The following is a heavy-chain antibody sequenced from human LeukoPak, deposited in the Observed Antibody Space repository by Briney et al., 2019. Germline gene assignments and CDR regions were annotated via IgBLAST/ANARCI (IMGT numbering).Heavy chain of an antibody. CDR2: MNPKSGDR. V-gene: IGHV1-8*01. D-gene: IGHD2-15*01. Sequence: ASVRVSCKASGDIFTTYDVHWVRPASGQGLALMRWMNPKSGDRGYAQKFQDRVPMTMKNSIRTAYMELRGLQPEDTAVYYCASGWYYHYFGTDLWGQGTTVIVSS. CDR3: ASGWYYHYFGTDL. J-gene: IGHJ6*02. CDR1: GDIFTTYD.